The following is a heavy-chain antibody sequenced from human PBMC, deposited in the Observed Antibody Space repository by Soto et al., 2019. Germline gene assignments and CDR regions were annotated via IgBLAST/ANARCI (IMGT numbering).Heavy chain of an antibody. CDR2: IWYDGSNQ. Sequence: QVQLVESGGGVVQPGRSLRLSCAASGFTFSNYGIHWVRQAPGKGLEWVAVIWYDGSNQYYADSVNGRFTISRDNSKNTLYLQMNSLRAEDTAVYYCARDDYCGGDCYSGEGAFDIWGQGTMVIVSS. CDR1: GFTFSNYG. J-gene: IGHJ3*02. V-gene: IGHV3-33*01. D-gene: IGHD2-21*02. CDR3: ARDDYCGGDCYSGEGAFDI.